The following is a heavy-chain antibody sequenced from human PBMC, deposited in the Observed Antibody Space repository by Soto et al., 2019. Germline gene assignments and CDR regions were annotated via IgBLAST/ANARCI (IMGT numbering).Heavy chain of an antibody. CDR1: GFTFSAYA. Sequence: GGSLRLSCAASGFTFSAYAMHWVRQASGKGLEWVGRIRSKGNSYATSYAASVKGRFTISRDDSRNTAYLQMNSLKTEDTAVYFCTSYDYGDYVIDYWGQGTLVTVSS. CDR3: TSYDYGDYVIDY. CDR2: IRSKGNSYAT. D-gene: IGHD4-17*01. V-gene: IGHV3-73*01. J-gene: IGHJ4*02.